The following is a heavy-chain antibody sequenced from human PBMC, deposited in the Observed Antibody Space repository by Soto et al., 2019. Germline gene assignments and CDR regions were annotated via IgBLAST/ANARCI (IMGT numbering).Heavy chain of an antibody. CDR1: GGSISSSSYY. CDR2: IYYSGST. Sequence: SETLSLTCTVSGGSISSSSYYWGLIRHPPGNGLEWIGSIYYSGSTYYNPSLKSRVTISVDTSKNQFSLKLSSVTAADTAVYYCARRGKWIRTNYYYGMDVWGQGTTVTVSS. D-gene: IGHD5-18*01. J-gene: IGHJ6*02. V-gene: IGHV4-39*01. CDR3: ARRGKWIRTNYYYGMDV.